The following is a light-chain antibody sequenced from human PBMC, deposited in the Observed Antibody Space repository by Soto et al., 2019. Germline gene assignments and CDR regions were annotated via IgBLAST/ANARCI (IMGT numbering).Light chain of an antibody. CDR1: QSVITN. J-gene: IGKJ1*01. CDR3: QQYNNWPST. CDR2: AAS. V-gene: IGKV3-15*01. Sequence: EIWMTQSPATLSVSPGERATLSCRASQSVITNLAWYQQKSGQAPRLLIYAASTRATDIPARFNGSGSGTEFTLTISNLQSEDFVVYYCQQYNNWPSTFGQGTKVDIK.